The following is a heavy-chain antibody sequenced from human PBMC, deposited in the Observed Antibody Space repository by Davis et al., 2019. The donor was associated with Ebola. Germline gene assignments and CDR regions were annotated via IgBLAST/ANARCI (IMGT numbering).Heavy chain of an antibody. Sequence: SETLSLTCAVYGGPFSGYYWSWIRQPPGKGLEWIGEINHSGSTNYNPSLKSRVTISVDTSKNQFSLKLSSVTAADTAVYYCARGQASDYGDKYGMDVWGQGTTVTVSS. V-gene: IGHV4-34*01. CDR3: ARGQASDYGDKYGMDV. CDR1: GGPFSGYY. J-gene: IGHJ6*02. D-gene: IGHD4-17*01. CDR2: INHSGST.